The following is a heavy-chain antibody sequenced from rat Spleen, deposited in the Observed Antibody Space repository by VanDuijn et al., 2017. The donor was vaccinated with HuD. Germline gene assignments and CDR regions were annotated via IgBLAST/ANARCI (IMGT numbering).Heavy chain of an antibody. CDR3: ARSVFDY. J-gene: IGHJ2*01. CDR1: GFTFSDYY. CDR2: ISYDGSST. V-gene: IGHV5-7*01. Sequence: EVQLVESGGGLVQPGRSLKLSCAASGFTFSDYYMAWVRQAPTKGLEWVATISYDGSSTYYRDSAKGRFTISRDNGKSTLYLQMDSLRSEDTATYYCARSVFDYWGQGVMVTVSS.